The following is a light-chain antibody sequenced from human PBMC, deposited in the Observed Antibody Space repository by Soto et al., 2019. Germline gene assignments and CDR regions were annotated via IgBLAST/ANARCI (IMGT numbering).Light chain of an antibody. CDR3: QQYGISPKT. V-gene: IGKV3-20*01. CDR1: QSISSSN. J-gene: IGKJ1*01. CDR2: GAS. Sequence: ENVLTQSPGTLSLSPGDRATLSCRASQSISSSNLAWHQQKPGQAPRLLIYGASRRATGIPDRFSGSGSGTDFTLTISRLEPEDSAVYFCQQYGISPKTFGQGTKVDVK.